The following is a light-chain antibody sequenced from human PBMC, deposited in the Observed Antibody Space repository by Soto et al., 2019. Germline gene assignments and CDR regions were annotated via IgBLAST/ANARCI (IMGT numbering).Light chain of an antibody. CDR3: QQYNNWPIT. Sequence: ETMLTQSPGTLSLSPGDRATLSCRASQGVGGSRIAWYQQKPGQAPRLLIYGASTRATGLPARFSGSGSGTQFTLTISSLQSEDFAVDYCQQYNNWPITFGQGTRLEIK. CDR2: GAS. CDR1: QGVGGSR. V-gene: IGKV3-15*01. J-gene: IGKJ5*01.